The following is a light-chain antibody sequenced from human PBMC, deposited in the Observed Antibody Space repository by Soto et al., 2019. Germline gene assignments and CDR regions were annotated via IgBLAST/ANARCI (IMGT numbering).Light chain of an antibody. CDR3: SSYTSSSTVV. J-gene: IGLJ2*01. CDR1: SSDIGGPNY. Sequence: QSALTEPASVSGSPGQSLAISCTVSSSDIGGPNYVSWYQHHPGKAPKLMVYEVSNRPSGVSNRFSGSKSGNTASLTISGLQAEDEADYYCSSYTSSSTVVFGGGTKVTVL. CDR2: EVS. V-gene: IGLV2-14*01.